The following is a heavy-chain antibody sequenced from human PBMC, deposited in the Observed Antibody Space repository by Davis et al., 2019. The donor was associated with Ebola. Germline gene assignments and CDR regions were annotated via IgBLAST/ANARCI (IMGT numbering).Heavy chain of an antibody. CDR3: ARDSYGDDCRFDY. D-gene: IGHD2-21*02. V-gene: IGHV1-2*02. Sequence: ASVKVSCKASGYTFTGYYMHWVRQAPGQGLEWMGWINPNSGGTNYAQKFQGRVTMTRDTSISTAYMELSRLRSDDTAVYYCARDSYGDDCRFDYWGQGTLVTVSS. J-gene: IGHJ4*02. CDR2: INPNSGGT. CDR1: GYTFTGYY.